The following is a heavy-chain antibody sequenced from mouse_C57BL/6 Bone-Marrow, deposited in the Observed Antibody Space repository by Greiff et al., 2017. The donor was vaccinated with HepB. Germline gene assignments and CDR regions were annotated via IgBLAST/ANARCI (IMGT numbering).Heavy chain of an antibody. V-gene: IGHV10-1*01. CDR3: VRQRDYGSSAGYFDV. Sequence: GGGLVQPKGSLKLSCAASGFRFNTYAMNWVRQAPGKGLEWVARIRSKSNNYATYYADSVKDRFTISRDDSESMLYLQMNNLKTEDTAMYYCVRQRDYGSSAGYFDVWGTGTTVTVSS. CDR2: IRSKSNNYAT. CDR1: GFRFNTYA. J-gene: IGHJ1*03. D-gene: IGHD1-1*01.